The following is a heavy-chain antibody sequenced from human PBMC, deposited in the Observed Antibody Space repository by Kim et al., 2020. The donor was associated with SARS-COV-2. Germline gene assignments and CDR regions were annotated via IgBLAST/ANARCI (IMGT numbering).Heavy chain of an antibody. J-gene: IGHJ3*02. V-gene: IGHV3-53*04. D-gene: IGHD1-26*01. CDR3: AREGKYSGSYYPDAFDI. Sequence: VKGRFTISRHNSKNTLYLQMNSLRAEDTAVYYCAREGKYSGSYYPDAFDIWGQGTMVTVSS.